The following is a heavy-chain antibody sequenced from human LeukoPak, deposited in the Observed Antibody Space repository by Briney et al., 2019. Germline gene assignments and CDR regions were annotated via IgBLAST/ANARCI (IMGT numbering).Heavy chain of an antibody. CDR2: VYYSGST. D-gene: IGHD1-1*01. CDR1: GGSISNYY. V-gene: IGHV4-59*01. CDR3: ARHGTSGTNLNWFDP. J-gene: IGHJ5*02. Sequence: PSETLSLTCTVSGGSISNYYWTWIRQPPGKGLEWIAYVYYSGSTNYNPSLKSRVTISVDTSMNQFSLKLSSVTAADTAVYYCARHGTSGTNLNWFDPWGQGTLVTVSS.